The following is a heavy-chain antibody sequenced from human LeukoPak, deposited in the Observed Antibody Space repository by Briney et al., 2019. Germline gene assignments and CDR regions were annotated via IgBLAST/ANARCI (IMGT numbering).Heavy chain of an antibody. J-gene: IGHJ4*02. V-gene: IGHV3-43*02. Sequence: HPRGSLRLSCTASGFNFDDYAMHWVRQGPGNGLEWVSLTRGDGADTVYADSVKGRFTMSRDNLKDSLYLQMNSLRTEDSALYYCAKDVRPGGGSGYEGFDYWGQGTLVAVS. CDR1: GFNFDDYA. D-gene: IGHD3-16*01. CDR2: TRGDGADT. CDR3: AKDVRPGGGSGYEGFDY.